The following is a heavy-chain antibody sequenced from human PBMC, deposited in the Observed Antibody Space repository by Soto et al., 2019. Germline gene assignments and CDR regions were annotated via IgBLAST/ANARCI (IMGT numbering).Heavy chain of an antibody. V-gene: IGHV3-53*01. D-gene: IGHD1-26*01. J-gene: IGHJ6*02. Sequence: VQLVESGGGLIQPGGSLRLSCVASGLTVSQNYMAWVRQAPEMGPQWVSVLYAAGSTYYTESVKGRFTISRDPSKNTLFLQMDGRRAEDTAVYYWVRHRPSGENYGMDVWGQGTTVTVSS. CDR2: LYAAGST. CDR1: GLTVSQNY. CDR3: VRHRPSGENYGMDV.